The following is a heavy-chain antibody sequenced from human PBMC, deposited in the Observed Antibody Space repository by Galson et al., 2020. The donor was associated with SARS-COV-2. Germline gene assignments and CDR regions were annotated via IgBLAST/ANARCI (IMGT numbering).Heavy chain of an antibody. CDR2: IRSKAYGGTT. Sequence: GGSLRLSCTASGFTFGDYAMSWFRQAPGKGLEWVGFIRSKAYGGTTEYAASVKGRFTISRDDSKSIAYLQMNSLKTEDTAVYYCTLPGYCSSTSCYLYYYYYMDVWGKGTTVTVSS. CDR3: TLPGYCSSTSCYLYYYYYMDV. CDR1: GFTFGDYA. D-gene: IGHD2-2*01. J-gene: IGHJ6*03. V-gene: IGHV3-49*03.